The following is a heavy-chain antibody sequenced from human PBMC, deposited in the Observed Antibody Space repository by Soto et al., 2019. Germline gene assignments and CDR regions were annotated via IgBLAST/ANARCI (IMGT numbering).Heavy chain of an antibody. Sequence: SGPTLVNPTQTLTLTCTFFGFSLSTRGMCVSWIRQPPGKALEWLARTDWDDDKYYTTSLKTRLTISKDTSKNQVVLTMTNMDPVDTATYFCARTRRVPGSHGYGMDVWGQGTTVTSP. D-gene: IGHD2-2*01. CDR3: ARTRRVPGSHGYGMDV. CDR2: TDWDDDK. V-gene: IGHV2-70*11. J-gene: IGHJ6*02. CDR1: GFSLSTRGMC.